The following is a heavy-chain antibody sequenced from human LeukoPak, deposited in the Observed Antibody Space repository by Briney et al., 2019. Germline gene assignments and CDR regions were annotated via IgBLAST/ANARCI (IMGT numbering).Heavy chain of an antibody. D-gene: IGHD6-13*01. Sequence: GASVKVSCKASGYTFTSYYMHWVRQAPGQGLEWMGIINPSGGSTSYAQKFQGRVTMTRDTSTSTVYMELSSLRSEDTAVYCCARVLRRYSSSWYMGMGYWGQGTLVTVSS. J-gene: IGHJ4*02. CDR1: GYTFTSYY. CDR3: ARVLRRYSSSWYMGMGY. V-gene: IGHV1-46*01. CDR2: INPSGGST.